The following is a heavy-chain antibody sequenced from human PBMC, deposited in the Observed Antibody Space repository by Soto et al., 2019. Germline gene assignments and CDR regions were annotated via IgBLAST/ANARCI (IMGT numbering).Heavy chain of an antibody. CDR3: ARDRGGYYDSSGHKNNLASDI. CDR2: IIPIFGTA. Sequence: ASVKVSCKASGGTFSSYAISWVRQAPGQGLEWMGGIIPIFGTANYAQKFQGRVTITADESMSTAYMELSSLRSEDTAVYYCARDRGGYYDSSGHKNNLASDIWGQGTMVTVSS. J-gene: IGHJ3*02. V-gene: IGHV1-69*13. D-gene: IGHD3-22*01. CDR1: GGTFSSYA.